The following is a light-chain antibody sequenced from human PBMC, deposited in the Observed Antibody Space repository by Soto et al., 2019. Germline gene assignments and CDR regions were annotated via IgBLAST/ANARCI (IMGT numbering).Light chain of an antibody. V-gene: IGLV2-14*03. CDR3: SSYTSSSSGV. CDR1: SSDVGGYNY. J-gene: IGLJ2*01. CDR2: DVS. Sequence: QSARTQPASVSGSPGQSIPISCTGTSSDVGGYNYVSWYQLHPGKPPKLMIYDVSIRPSGVSNRFTGSKSGNTASLTISGLQAEDDTDYYCSSYTSSSSGVFGGATKLNV.